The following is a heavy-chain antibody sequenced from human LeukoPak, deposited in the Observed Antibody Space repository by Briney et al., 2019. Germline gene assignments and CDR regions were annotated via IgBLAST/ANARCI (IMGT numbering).Heavy chain of an antibody. Sequence: SVKVSCKASGGTFSTFPISWVRQAPGQGLEWIGGIIPIFGPNYAQKFQDRATISADLATATAYMELSSLTSEDTSVYYCATGKDRSGYYYSLDYWGQGTLVAVSS. CDR3: ATGKDRSGYYYSLDY. CDR1: GGTFSTFP. J-gene: IGHJ4*02. D-gene: IGHD3-22*01. CDR2: IIPIFGP. V-gene: IGHV1-69*13.